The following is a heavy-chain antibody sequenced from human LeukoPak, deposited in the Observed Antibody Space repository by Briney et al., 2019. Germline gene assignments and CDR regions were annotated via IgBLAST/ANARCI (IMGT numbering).Heavy chain of an antibody. J-gene: IGHJ4*02. CDR1: GFTFSFYM. CDR2: ISTSSSHI. Sequence: PGGSLRRSCSASGFTFSFYMMNWVRQAPGKGLEWVSSISTSSSHIYYADSLKGRFTVSRDNAKNSLYLQMNNLRAEDTAVYYCARDDNWNDKPFDLWRQGTLVTVSS. CDR3: ARDDNWNDKPFDL. D-gene: IGHD1-20*01. V-gene: IGHV3-21*01.